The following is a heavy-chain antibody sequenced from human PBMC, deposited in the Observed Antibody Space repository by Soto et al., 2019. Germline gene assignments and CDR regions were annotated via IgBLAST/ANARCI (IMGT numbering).Heavy chain of an antibody. Sequence: QVQLQESGPGLVKPSQTLSLTCTVSGGSISSGDYYWSWIRQPPGKGLEWIGYIYYSGSTYYNPSLKSRGSISVDTSKNQFSLKLSSVTAADTAVYYCARGYCGGDCYHNNWFDPWGQGTLVTVSS. D-gene: IGHD2-21*02. CDR1: GGSISSGDYY. CDR2: IYYSGST. CDR3: ARGYCGGDCYHNNWFDP. J-gene: IGHJ5*02. V-gene: IGHV4-30-4*01.